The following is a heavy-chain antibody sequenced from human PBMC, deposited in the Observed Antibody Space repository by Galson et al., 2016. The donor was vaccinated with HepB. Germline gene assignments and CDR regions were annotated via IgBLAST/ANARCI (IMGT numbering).Heavy chain of an antibody. D-gene: IGHD3-10*01. V-gene: IGHV2-5*02. CDR1: GFSLNVGGVG. Sequence: PALVKPRQTLALTCTFSGFSLNVGGVGVGWVRQPPGKALDWLALIYWDDDKRYSPSLKSRLTITKGTSANQVVLTMTSMDPVDTATYYCVHRRSGSSYYGSGIYPDYFDYWGQGTLVTVSS. CDR2: IYWDDDK. CDR3: VHRRSGSSYYGSGIYPDYFDY. J-gene: IGHJ4*02.